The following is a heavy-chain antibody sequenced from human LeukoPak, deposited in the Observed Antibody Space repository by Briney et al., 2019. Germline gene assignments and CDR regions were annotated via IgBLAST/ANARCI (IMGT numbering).Heavy chain of an antibody. CDR1: GFTFSSYA. V-gene: IGHV3-30-3*01. D-gene: IGHD3-22*01. CDR3: ARTYYYDSSGLPPFDY. CDR2: ISYDGSNK. J-gene: IGHJ4*02. Sequence: PGGSLRLSCAASGFTFSSYAMHWVRQAPGKGLEWEAVISYDGSNKYYADSVKGRFTISRDNSKNTLYLQMNSLRAEDTAVYYCARTYYYDSSGLPPFDYWGQGTLVTVSS.